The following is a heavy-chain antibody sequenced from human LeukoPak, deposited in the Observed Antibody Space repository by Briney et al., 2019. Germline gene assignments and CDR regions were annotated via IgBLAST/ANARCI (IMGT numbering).Heavy chain of an antibody. D-gene: IGHD1-14*01. CDR3: ARVPLRPEDYYYYMDV. V-gene: IGHV4-38-2*02. Sequence: SETLSLTCTVSGYSISSGYYWGWIRQPPGKGLEWIGSIYHSGSTYYNPSLKSRVTISVDTSKNQFSLKLSSATAADTAVYYCARVPLRPEDYYYYMDVWGKGTTVTVSS. CDR1: GYSISSGYY. CDR2: IYHSGST. J-gene: IGHJ6*03.